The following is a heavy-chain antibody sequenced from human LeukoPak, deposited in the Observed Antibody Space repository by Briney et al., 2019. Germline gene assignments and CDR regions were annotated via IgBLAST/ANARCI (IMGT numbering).Heavy chain of an antibody. J-gene: IGHJ4*02. V-gene: IGHV1-69*05. CDR1: GGTFSSYA. CDR3: ARAPENYYDSSGYRH. CDR2: IIPIFGTA. D-gene: IGHD3-22*01. Sequence: ASVKVSCKASGGTFSSYAISWVRQAPGQGLEWMGGIIPIFGTANYAQKLQGRVTMTTDTSTSTAYMELRSLRSDDTAVYYCARAPENYYDSSGYRHWGQGTLVTVSS.